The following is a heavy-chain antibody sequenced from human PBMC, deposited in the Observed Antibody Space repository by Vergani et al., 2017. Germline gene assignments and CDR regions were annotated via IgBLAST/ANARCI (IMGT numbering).Heavy chain of an antibody. J-gene: IGHJ3*02. CDR3: ARGLESGIVGATRARRSAFDI. Sequence: VQLVQSGAEVKKPGESLKISCKASGYTFTSYGISWVRQAPGQGLEWMGWISAYNGNTNYAQKLQGRVTMTTDTSTSTAYMELRSLRSDDTAVYYCARGLESGIVGATRARRSAFDIWGQGTMVTVSS. CDR2: ISAYNGNT. V-gene: IGHV1-18*01. CDR1: GYTFTSYG. D-gene: IGHD1-26*01.